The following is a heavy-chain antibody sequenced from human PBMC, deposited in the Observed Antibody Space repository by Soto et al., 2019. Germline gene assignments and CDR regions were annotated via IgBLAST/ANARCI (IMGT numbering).Heavy chain of an antibody. CDR1: GGTFSSYA. D-gene: IGHD5-18*01. CDR3: ARDDVDTAMGDYYYYGMDV. Sequence: QVQLVQSGAEVKKPGSSVKVSCKASGGTFSSYAISWVRQVPGQGLEWMGGIIPIFGTANYAQKFQGRVTITADESTSTAYMELSSLRSEDTAVYYCARDDVDTAMGDYYYYGMDVWGQGTTVTVTS. V-gene: IGHV1-69*01. J-gene: IGHJ6*02. CDR2: IIPIFGTA.